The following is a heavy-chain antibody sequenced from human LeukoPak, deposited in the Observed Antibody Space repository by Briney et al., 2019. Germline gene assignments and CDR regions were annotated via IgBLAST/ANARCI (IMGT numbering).Heavy chain of an antibody. V-gene: IGHV1-8*01. CDR2: MNPNSGNT. D-gene: IGHD6-19*01. CDR1: GYTFTSYD. CDR3: ARGEGRGIAVAG. Sequence: ASVKVSCKASGYTFTSYDINWVRQATGQGLEWMGWMNPNSGNTGYAQKFQGRVTMTRNTSISTAYVELSSLRSEDTAVYYCARGEGRGIAVAGWGQGTLVTVSS. J-gene: IGHJ4*02.